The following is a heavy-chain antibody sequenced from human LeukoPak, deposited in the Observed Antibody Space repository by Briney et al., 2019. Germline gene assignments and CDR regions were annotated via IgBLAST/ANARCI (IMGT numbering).Heavy chain of an antibody. J-gene: IGHJ4*02. CDR3: ARDIAARRLGY. D-gene: IGHD6-13*01. Sequence: GGSLRLSCAASGFTFRNHGMHWVRQAPGKGLEWVAVIWYDGSNEYYADSVKGRFTISRDNSKNTLYLQMNSLRAEDTAVYYCARDIAARRLGYWGQGTLVTVSS. CDR1: GFTFRNHG. V-gene: IGHV3-33*01. CDR2: IWYDGSNE.